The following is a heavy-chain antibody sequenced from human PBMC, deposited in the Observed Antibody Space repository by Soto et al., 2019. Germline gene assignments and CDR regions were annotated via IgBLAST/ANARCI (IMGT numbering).Heavy chain of an antibody. J-gene: IGHJ3*02. CDR2: IYSGGST. CDR1: GFTVSSNY. CDR3: ARGMTTVTSDAFDI. D-gene: IGHD4-17*01. Sequence: GGSLRLSCAASGFTVSSNYMSWVRQAPGKGLEWVSVIYSGGSTYYADSVKGRFTISRDNSKNTLYLQMNSLRAEDTAVYYCARGMTTVTSDAFDIWGQGTMVTVS. V-gene: IGHV3-66*01.